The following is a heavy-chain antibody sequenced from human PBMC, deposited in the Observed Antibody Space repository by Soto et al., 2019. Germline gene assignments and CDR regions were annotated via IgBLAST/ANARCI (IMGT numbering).Heavy chain of an antibody. Sequence: QVQLQESGPGLVKPSQTLSLTCTVSGGSISGSCYYWNWIRQRLGKGLEWIGYIYYSGSTYYNPSLRSRVTRSVDTSTNQFSLKLNSVTAAAKAVYYCARSVFPWGQGTLVTVSS. J-gene: IGHJ5*02. CDR3: ARSVFP. V-gene: IGHV4-31*03. CDR2: IYYSGST. CDR1: GGSISGSCYY.